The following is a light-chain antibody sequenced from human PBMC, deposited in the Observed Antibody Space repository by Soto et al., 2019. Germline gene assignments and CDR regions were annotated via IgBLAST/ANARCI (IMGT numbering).Light chain of an antibody. V-gene: IGKV3-20*01. J-gene: IGKJ5*01. CDR1: QSVSSSY. Sequence: IVLTQSPGTLSLSPGERATLSCRASQSVSSSYLVWYQQKTGQAPRLLIYSASTRATGIPDRFSGSVSGTDFTLTISRREPDDFAVYYCQQFGTSPPAITFGQGTRLELK. CDR2: SAS. CDR3: QQFGTSPPAIT.